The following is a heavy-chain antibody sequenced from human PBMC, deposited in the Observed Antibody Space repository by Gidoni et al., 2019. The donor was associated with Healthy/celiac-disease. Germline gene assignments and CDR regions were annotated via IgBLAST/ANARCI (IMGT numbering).Heavy chain of an antibody. J-gene: IGHJ4*02. D-gene: IGHD1-1*01. V-gene: IGHV3-23*01. CDR1: GFTISSYA. CDR3: AKDKLEMPLTFDY. Sequence: EVQLFESGGGLVQPGGSLRLSCAASGFTISSYAMSWVRQAPGKGLEWVSAISGSGGSTYYADSVKGRFTISRDNSKNTLYLQMNSLRAEDTAVYYCAKDKLEMPLTFDYWGQGTLVTVSS. CDR2: ISGSGGST.